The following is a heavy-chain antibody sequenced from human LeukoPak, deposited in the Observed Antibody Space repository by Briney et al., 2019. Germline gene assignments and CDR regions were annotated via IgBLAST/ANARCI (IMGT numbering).Heavy chain of an antibody. V-gene: IGHV3-74*01. CDR3: VSFYETY. D-gene: IGHD2-2*01. J-gene: IGHJ4*02. Sequence: GGSLRLSGAASGNYWMHWVRQAPGKGLVWVSHINSDGSWTSYADSVKGRFTISKDNAKNTVYLQMNNLRAEDTAVYYCVSFYETYWGRGTLVTVSS. CDR1: GNYW. CDR2: INSDGSWT.